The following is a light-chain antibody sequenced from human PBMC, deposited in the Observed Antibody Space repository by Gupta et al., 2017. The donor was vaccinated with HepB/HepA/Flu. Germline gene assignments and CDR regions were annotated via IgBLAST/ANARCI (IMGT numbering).Light chain of an antibody. CDR2: KTS. V-gene: IGKV1-5*03. CDR1: QSVDDW. Sequence: DIQMTQSPSTLSASVGDTVTITCRASQSVDDWLAWYQQKPGKAPNLLIYKTSILQSGVPSRFSGSGAGTGFTLTSNSLQPDDFATYYCQQYDDYPTFGGGTXVE. J-gene: IGKJ4*01. CDR3: QQYDDYPT.